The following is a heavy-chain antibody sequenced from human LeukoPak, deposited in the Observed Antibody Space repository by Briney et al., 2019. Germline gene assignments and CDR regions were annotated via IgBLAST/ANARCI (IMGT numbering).Heavy chain of an antibody. CDR2: IKEDGSEK. D-gene: IGHD6-19*01. Sequence: GGSLRLSCAASGFTFSSYWMGWVRQAPGKGLEWVANIKEDGSEKYYVDSVKGRFTISRDNAQNSLYLQMNSLRAEDTAVYSCARTYPGIALAGTFDYWGQGTLVTVSS. J-gene: IGHJ4*02. V-gene: IGHV3-7*01. CDR1: GFTFSSYW. CDR3: ARTYPGIALAGTFDY.